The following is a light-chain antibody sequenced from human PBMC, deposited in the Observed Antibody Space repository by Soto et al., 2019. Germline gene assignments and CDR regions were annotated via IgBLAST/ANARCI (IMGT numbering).Light chain of an antibody. CDR2: RNI. J-gene: IGLJ2*01. Sequence: QSVLTQPPSVSGAPGQRVTISCTGSVSNIGAGYDVHWYQQLPGTAPKLLIFRNINRPSGVTDRFSGSRSGTSASLAISGLQAEDEADYYCQSYDGSLSGVVFGGGTKLTVL. V-gene: IGLV1-40*01. CDR1: VSNIGAGYD. CDR3: QSYDGSLSGVV.